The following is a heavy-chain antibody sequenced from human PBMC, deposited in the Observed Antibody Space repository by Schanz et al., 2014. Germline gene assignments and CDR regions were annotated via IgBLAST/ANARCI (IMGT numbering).Heavy chain of an antibody. CDR2: IWFDGNNK. D-gene: IGHD4-17*01. CDR3: AKDPHRDYGGKPQTFDI. Sequence: QVQLVESGGGVVQPGRSLRLSCAASGFTFRTYLMNWVRQAPGKGLEWVAVIWFDGNNKFYADSVKGRFTISRDNSKNTLYLQMSSLRAEDTALYYCAKDPHRDYGGKPQTFDIWGQGTMVTVSS. J-gene: IGHJ3*02. V-gene: IGHV3-33*06. CDR1: GFTFRTYL.